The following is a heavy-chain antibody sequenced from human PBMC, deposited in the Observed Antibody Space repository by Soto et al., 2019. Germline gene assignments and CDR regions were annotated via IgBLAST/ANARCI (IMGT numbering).Heavy chain of an antibody. J-gene: IGHJ4*02. D-gene: IGHD6-19*01. CDR2: INAGNGNT. V-gene: IGHV1-3*05. CDR3: ARGPLMPVAVLDY. CDR1: GYTFTSYA. Sequence: QVQLVQSGAEEKKPGASVKVSCKASGYTFTSYAMHWVRQAPGQRLEWMGWINAGNGNTKYSQKFQGRVTITRDTYASTAYMELSSLRSEDTAVYYCARGPLMPVAVLDYWGQGTLVTVSS.